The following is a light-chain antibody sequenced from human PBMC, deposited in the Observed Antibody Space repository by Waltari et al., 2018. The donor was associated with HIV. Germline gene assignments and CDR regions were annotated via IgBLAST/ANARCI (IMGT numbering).Light chain of an antibody. V-gene: IGLV2-8*01. CDR1: SSDVGAYNY. CDR3: TSYAGSNTYV. Sequence: QSALTQPPSASGSPGQSVTISCTGTSSDVGAYNYVSWYQQHPGKAPKLMIYEVSKRPSGGPARFFGSKSGNTASLTVSGLQAEDEADYYCTSYAGSNTYVFGTGTKVTVL. J-gene: IGLJ1*01. CDR2: EVS.